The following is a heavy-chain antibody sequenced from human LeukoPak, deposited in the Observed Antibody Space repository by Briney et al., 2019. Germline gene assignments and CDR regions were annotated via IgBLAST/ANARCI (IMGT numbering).Heavy chain of an antibody. Sequence: SETLSLTCTVSGDSISSYYWSWIRQPAGKGLEWIGRIYTSGSTNYNPSLKSRVTISVDTSKNQFSLKLSSVTAADTAVYYCARGGHYYDSSAYGFDYWGQGTLVTVSS. CDR3: ARGGHYYDSSAYGFDY. CDR1: GDSISSYY. CDR2: IYTSGST. V-gene: IGHV4-4*07. J-gene: IGHJ4*02. D-gene: IGHD3-22*01.